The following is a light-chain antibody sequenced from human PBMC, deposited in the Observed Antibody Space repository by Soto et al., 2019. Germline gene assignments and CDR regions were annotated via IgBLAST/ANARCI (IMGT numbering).Light chain of an antibody. CDR1: HSISTY. CDR2: TTS. V-gene: IGKV1-39*01. Sequence: DIQLTQSPSSLSASVGDRVTITCRASHSISTYLNWYQQKPGKAPILLIYTTSSLQSGVPSRFSGSGSGTDFTLTIGGLQPEDVAIYYCQQSYRSPYTFGLGTKVQIK. CDR3: QQSYRSPYT. J-gene: IGKJ2*01.